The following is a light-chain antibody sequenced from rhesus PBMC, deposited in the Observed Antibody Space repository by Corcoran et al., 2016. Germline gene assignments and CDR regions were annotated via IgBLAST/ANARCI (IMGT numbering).Light chain of an antibody. CDR2: AAS. CDR3: LQGYSTPWT. V-gene: IGKV1-36*02. Sequence: DIQMTQSPSSLSASVGDRVTITCRASQGISDYLSWYQQKPGKAPKRLIYAASSLESGVPSRFSGSGAGTAFPLTISGLRPEGFAAYYCLQGYSTPWTFGQGTKVEIK. J-gene: IGKJ1*01. CDR1: QGISDY.